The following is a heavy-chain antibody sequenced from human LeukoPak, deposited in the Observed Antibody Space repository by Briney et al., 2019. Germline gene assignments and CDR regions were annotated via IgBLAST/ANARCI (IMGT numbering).Heavy chain of an antibody. CDR1: GFTVSDNY. CDR3: AKGRSSSSWWSFDY. D-gene: IGHD6-13*01. CDR2: IYSAGAT. J-gene: IGHJ4*02. Sequence: GGSLRLSCAASGFTVSDNYMTWVRQAPGKGLEWVSSIYSAGATHYAESVKGRFTISRDNSKNTLSLQMNSLRAEDTAVYYCAKGRSSSSWWSFDYWGQGTLVTVSS. V-gene: IGHV3-53*01.